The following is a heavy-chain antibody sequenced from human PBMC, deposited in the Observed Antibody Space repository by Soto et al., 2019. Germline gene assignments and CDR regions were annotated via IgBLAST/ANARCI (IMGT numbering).Heavy chain of an antibody. D-gene: IGHD3-9*01. CDR1: GFTFSEYA. V-gene: IGHV3-30-3*01. CDR3: ARDLRTQYFFDY. Sequence: LRLSCASSGFTFSEYAMHWVRQAPGKGLEWVAVISYDGSSKYYRDSVKGRFTISRDNSKNTLFLQMDSLRDEDTAVYYCARDLRTQYFFDYWGQGTQVTV. J-gene: IGHJ4*02. CDR2: ISYDGSSK.